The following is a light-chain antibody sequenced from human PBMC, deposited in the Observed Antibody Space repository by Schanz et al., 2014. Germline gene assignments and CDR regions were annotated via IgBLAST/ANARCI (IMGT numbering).Light chain of an antibody. V-gene: IGKV3-20*01. Sequence: ETVLTQSPGALSLSPGERATLSCRASQTVSSSYLAWYQQKPGQAPRLLIYGASSRATGIPDRFSGSGSVTDFTLTISRLEPEDFAVYYCQQYGNSPYTFGQGTKLEIK. CDR1: QTVSSSY. J-gene: IGKJ2*01. CDR2: GAS. CDR3: QQYGNSPYT.